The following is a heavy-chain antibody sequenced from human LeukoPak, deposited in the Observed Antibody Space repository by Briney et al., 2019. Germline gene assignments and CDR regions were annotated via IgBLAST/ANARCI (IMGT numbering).Heavy chain of an antibody. V-gene: IGHV3-48*03. CDR1: GFTFSSYE. D-gene: IGHD3-10*01. CDR2: ISSSGSTI. CDR3: AKDGPVTMVRGVIEYYFDY. J-gene: IGHJ4*02. Sequence: GGSLRLSCAASGFTFSSYEMDWVRQAPGKGLEWVSYISSSGSTIYYADSVKGRFTISRDNSKNTLYLQMNSLRAEDTAVYYCAKDGPVTMVRGVIEYYFDYWGQGTLVTVSS.